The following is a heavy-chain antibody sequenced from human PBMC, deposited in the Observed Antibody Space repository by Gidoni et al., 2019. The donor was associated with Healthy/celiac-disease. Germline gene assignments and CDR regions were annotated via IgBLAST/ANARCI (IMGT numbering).Heavy chain of an antibody. J-gene: IGHJ4*02. Sequence: QVQLQQWGARLFKPSETLYLTCPVYGGSFSGYYWSWIRQPPGKGLEWIGEINHSGSTNYNPSLKSRFTISVDTSKNQFSLKLSSVTAADTAVYYCARGLGRSGIVYFDYWGQGTLVTVSS. CDR1: GGSFSGYY. V-gene: IGHV4-34*01. CDR3: ARGLGRSGIVYFDY. D-gene: IGHD1-26*01. CDR2: INHSGST.